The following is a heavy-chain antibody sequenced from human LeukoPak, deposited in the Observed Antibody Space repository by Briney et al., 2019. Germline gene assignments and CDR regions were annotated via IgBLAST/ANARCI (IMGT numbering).Heavy chain of an antibody. D-gene: IGHD6-13*01. J-gene: IGHJ4*02. CDR1: GYTFTSYY. V-gene: IGHV1-46*01. Sequence: ASVKVSCKASGYTFTSYYMHWVRQAPGQGLEWMGIINPSGGSTSYAQKFQGRVPMTRDTSTSTVYMELSSLRSEDTAVYYCVRYSIAAALGYWGEGTLVSVSS. CDR3: VRYSIAAALGY. CDR2: INPSGGST.